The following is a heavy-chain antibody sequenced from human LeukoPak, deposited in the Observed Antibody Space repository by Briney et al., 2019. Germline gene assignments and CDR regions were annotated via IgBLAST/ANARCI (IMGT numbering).Heavy chain of an antibody. CDR1: GGTFSSYA. CDR2: IIPILGIA. J-gene: IGHJ4*02. D-gene: IGHD4-17*01. Sequence: SVKVSCKASGGTFSSYAISSVRQAPGQRLEWMGRIIPILGIANYAQKFQGRVTITADKSASTAYMELSSLRSEDTAVYYCASRPIKNDYADYGYFDYWGQGTLVTVSS. CDR3: ASRPIKNDYADYGYFDY. V-gene: IGHV1-69*04.